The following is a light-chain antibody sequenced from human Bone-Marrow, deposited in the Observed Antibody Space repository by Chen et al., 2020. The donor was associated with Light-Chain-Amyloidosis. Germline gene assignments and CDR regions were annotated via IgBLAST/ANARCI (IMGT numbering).Light chain of an antibody. CDR3: QVWDRSSDRPV. J-gene: IGLJ3*02. Sequence: SYVLTQPSSVSVAPGQTATIACGGNNIGSTSVHWYQQTPGQAPLLVFYDDSDRPSGIPERLTGSDSGNPATLTLSRVEAGDEADYYCQVWDRSSDRPVFGGGTKLTVL. CDR2: DDS. V-gene: IGLV3-21*02. CDR1: NIGSTS.